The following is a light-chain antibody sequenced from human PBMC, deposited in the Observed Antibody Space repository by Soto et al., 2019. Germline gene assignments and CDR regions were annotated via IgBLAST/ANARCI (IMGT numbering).Light chain of an antibody. Sequence: QSVLTQPPSASGSPGQSVTISCTGTSSDVGGYNYVSWYQQHPGKAPKLMIYEVSTRPSGVPDRFSGSKSGNTASLTVSGLQAEDEADYYCTSYAGSNNFVVFGGGTKVTVL. V-gene: IGLV2-8*01. CDR2: EVS. J-gene: IGLJ2*01. CDR1: SSDVGGYNY. CDR3: TSYAGSNNFVV.